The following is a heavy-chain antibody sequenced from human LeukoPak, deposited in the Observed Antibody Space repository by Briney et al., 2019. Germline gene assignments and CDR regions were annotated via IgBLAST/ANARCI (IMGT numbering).Heavy chain of an antibody. V-gene: IGHV3-30-3*02. CDR1: GFTFSSYA. J-gene: IGHJ4*02. CDR3: AKLIVGATEYFDY. CDR2: ISYDGSNK. D-gene: IGHD1-26*01. Sequence: PGGSLRLSCAASGFTFSSYAMHWVRQAPGKGLEWVAVISYDGSNKYYADSVKGRFTISRDNSKNTLYLQMNSLRAEDTAVYYCAKLIVGATEYFDYWGQGTLVTVSS.